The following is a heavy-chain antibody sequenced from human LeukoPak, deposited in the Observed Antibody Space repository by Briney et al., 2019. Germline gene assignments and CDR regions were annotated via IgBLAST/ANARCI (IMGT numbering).Heavy chain of an antibody. CDR2: INHSGST. J-gene: IGHJ4*02. D-gene: IGHD4-17*01. CDR1: GGSFGGYY. CDR3: ARGDYGGSGY. Sequence: KPSETLSPTCAVYGGSFGGYYWSWIRQPPGKGLEWIGEINHSGSTNYNPSLKSRVTISVDTSKNQFSLKLSSVTAADTAVYYCARGDYGGSGYWGQGTLVTVSS. V-gene: IGHV4-34*01.